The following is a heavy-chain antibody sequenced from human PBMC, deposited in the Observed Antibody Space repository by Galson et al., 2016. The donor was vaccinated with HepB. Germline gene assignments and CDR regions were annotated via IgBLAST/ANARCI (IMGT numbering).Heavy chain of an antibody. D-gene: IGHD2-8*01. CDR1: GGSMNNSY. CDR3: AREVGDCTSGVCARERWFDP. V-gene: IGHV4-59*01. Sequence: SETLSLTCTVSGGSMNNSYWTWIRQPPGKGLEWIGNIHHSGITNYSPSLKSRVTISVDTSKNQLSLRMSSVTAADTAVYYCAREVGDCTSGVCARERWFDPWGQGTLVTVSS. J-gene: IGHJ5*02. CDR2: IHHSGIT.